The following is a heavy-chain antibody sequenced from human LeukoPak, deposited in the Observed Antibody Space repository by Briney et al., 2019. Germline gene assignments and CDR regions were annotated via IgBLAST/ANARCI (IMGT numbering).Heavy chain of an antibody. CDR1: GFTFDDYA. V-gene: IGHV3-9*01. Sequence: PGGPLRLSCAASGFTFDDYAMHWVRQAPGKGLEWVSGISWNSGSIGYADSVKGRFTISRDNAKNSLYLQMNSLRAEDTALYYCAKDKDWGQGTLVTVSS. CDR2: ISWNSGSI. J-gene: IGHJ4*02. CDR3: AKDKD.